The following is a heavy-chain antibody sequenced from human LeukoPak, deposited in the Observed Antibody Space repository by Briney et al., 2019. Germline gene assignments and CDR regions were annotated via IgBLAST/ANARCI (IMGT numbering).Heavy chain of an antibody. CDR3: ARGRYSSGWYYFDY. V-gene: IGHV4-34*01. J-gene: IGHJ4*02. CDR2: INHSGST. CDR1: GGSFSGYY. Sequence: SETLSLTCAVYGGSFSGYYWSWIRQPPGKGLEWIGEINHSGSTNYNPSLKSRVTISVDTSKNQFSLKLSSVTAADTAVYYCARGRYSSGWYYFDYWGQGTLVTVSS. D-gene: IGHD6-19*01.